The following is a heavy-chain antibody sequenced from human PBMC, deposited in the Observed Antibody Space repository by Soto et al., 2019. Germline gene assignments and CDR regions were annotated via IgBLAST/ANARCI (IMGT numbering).Heavy chain of an antibody. V-gene: IGHV3-15*07. CDR2: IKSKTDGGTT. D-gene: IGHD4-17*01. J-gene: IGHJ4*02. CDR1: GFTFSNAW. CDR3: TTERSGDYDIFDY. Sequence: PGGSLRLSCAASGFTFSNAWMNWVRQAPGKGLEWVGRIKSKTDGGTTDYAAPVKGRFTISRDDSKNTLYLQMNSLKTEDTAVYYCTTERSGDYDIFDYWGQGTLVTVSS.